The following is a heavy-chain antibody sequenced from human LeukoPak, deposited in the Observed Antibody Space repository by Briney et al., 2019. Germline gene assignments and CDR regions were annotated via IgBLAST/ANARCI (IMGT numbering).Heavy chain of an antibody. CDR3: ARSTGAMIASRVWFDP. J-gene: IGHJ5*02. D-gene: IGHD3-22*01. Sequence: RSETLSLTCTVSGGSISSYYWSWIRQPPGKGLEWIGYIYYSGGTNYNPSLKSRVTISVDTSKNQFSLKLTSVTAADTAVYYCARSTGAMIASRVWFDPWGQGTLVTVSS. V-gene: IGHV4-59*01. CDR1: GGSISSYY. CDR2: IYYSGGT.